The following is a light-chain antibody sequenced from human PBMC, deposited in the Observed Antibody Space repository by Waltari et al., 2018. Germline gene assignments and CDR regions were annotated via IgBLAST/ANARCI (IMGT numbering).Light chain of an antibody. CDR1: SSKIGSDT. CDR2: SNN. CDR3: AAWDDSLNGPV. J-gene: IGLJ2*01. Sequence: QSVLTQPPSASGTPGQRVTISCSGSSSKIGSDTVNWYQQLPGTAPKLLIYSNNRPPSGVPDRFCGSKFGTSASLAINGLQSEDEADYYCAAWDDSLNGPVFGGGTKLTVL. V-gene: IGLV1-44*01.